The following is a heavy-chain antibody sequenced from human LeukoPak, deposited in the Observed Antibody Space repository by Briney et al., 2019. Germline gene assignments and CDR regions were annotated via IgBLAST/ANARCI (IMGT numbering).Heavy chain of an antibody. Sequence: SGGSLRLSCAASGFTFSSYSMNWVRQAPGKGLEWVSSISSSSSYIYYADSVKGRFTISRDNAKNSLYLQMNSLRAEDTAVYYCARGYYDSSGYYEGSFDYWGQGTLVTVSS. D-gene: IGHD3-22*01. CDR3: ARGYYDSSGYYEGSFDY. V-gene: IGHV3-21*01. CDR1: GFTFSSYS. CDR2: ISSSSSYI. J-gene: IGHJ4*02.